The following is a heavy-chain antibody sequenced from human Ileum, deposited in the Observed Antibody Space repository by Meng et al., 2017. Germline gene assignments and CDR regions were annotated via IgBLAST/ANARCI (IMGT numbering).Heavy chain of an antibody. Sequence: LQEPGPGLVEPSGTLSLTGVASAGSISSSNWWTWVRQAPGKGLEWIGEIYHSGSPNYNPSLKSRVTISVDKSQNQFSLKLNSVTAADTAVYYCARVVGGPASMSGWFDPWGQGTLVTVSS. D-gene: IGHD2-2*01. CDR2: IYHSGSP. CDR3: ARVVGGPASMSGWFDP. V-gene: IGHV4-4*02. CDR1: AGSISSSNW. J-gene: IGHJ5*01.